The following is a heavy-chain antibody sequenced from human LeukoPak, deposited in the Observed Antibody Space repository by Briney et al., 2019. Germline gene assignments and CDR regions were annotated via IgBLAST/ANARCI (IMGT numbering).Heavy chain of an antibody. J-gene: IGHJ5*02. D-gene: IGHD4/OR15-4a*01. Sequence: GGSLRLSCAASGFTFSSSTMNWVRQASGKGLEWVSSISSSSNYIYYADSVKGRFTISRDNAKNSLYLQMNSLRADDTAVYYCVRIPNSANFPNWFDPWGQGTLVTVSS. CDR3: VRIPNSANFPNWFDP. CDR1: GFTFSSST. V-gene: IGHV3-21*01. CDR2: ISSSSNYI.